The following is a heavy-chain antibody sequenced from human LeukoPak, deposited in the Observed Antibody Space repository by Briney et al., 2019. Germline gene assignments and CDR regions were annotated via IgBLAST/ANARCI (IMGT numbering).Heavy chain of an antibody. V-gene: IGHV4-59*01. Sequence: PSETLSLTCTVSGGSISSDYWSWIRQPPGKGLEWIGYIYHSGSTTYNPSLRSRVTISVDTSKNQVSLKLTSVTAADTAVYYCATGFYGLDVWGQGTTVTVSS. CDR2: IYHSGST. CDR3: ATGFYGLDV. J-gene: IGHJ6*02. CDR1: GGSISSDY.